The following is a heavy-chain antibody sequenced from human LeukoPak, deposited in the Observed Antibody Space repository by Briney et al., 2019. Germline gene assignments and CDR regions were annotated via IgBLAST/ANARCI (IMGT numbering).Heavy chain of an antibody. CDR3: AKETKITMIVVEYYYGMDV. J-gene: IGHJ6*02. D-gene: IGHD3-22*01. CDR1: GFTLSSYA. CDR2: ISGSGGST. Sequence: GGSLRLSCAASGFTLSSYAMSWVRQAPGKGLEWVSAISGSGGSTYYADSVKGRFTISRDNSKNTLYLQMNSLRAEDTAVYYCAKETKITMIVVEYYYGMDVWGQGTTVTVSS. V-gene: IGHV3-23*01.